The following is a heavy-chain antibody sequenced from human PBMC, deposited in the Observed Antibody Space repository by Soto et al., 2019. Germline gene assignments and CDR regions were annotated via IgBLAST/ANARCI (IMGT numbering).Heavy chain of an antibody. CDR2: ISAYNGNT. J-gene: IGHJ5*02. V-gene: IGHV1-18*01. CDR3: ARELTGTTGASRLRFDP. Sequence: ASVNVSCKASGYTFTSYGISWVRQAPGQGLEWMGWISAYNGNTNYAQKLQGRVTMTTDTSTSTAYMELRSLRSDDTAVYYCARELTGTTGASRLRFDPWGQGTLVTVSS. D-gene: IGHD1-7*01. CDR1: GYTFTSYG.